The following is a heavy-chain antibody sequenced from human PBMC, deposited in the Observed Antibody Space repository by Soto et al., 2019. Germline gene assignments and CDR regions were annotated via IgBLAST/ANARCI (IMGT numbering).Heavy chain of an antibody. D-gene: IGHD5-18*01. J-gene: IGHJ6*02. CDR1: GFTFSSYA. Sequence: EVQLLESGGGLVQPGGSLRLSCAASGFTFSSYAMSWVRQAPGKGLEWVSAISGSGGSTYYADSVKGRFTISRDNSKNTLYLQMNSLRAEDTAVYYCARARRSWIQLWHRDGMDVWGQGTTVTVSS. CDR2: ISGSGGST. CDR3: ARARRSWIQLWHRDGMDV. V-gene: IGHV3-23*01.